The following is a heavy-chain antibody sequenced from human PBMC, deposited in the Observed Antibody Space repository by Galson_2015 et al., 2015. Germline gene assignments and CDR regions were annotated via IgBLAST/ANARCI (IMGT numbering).Heavy chain of an antibody. CDR2: ISPTTSYI. D-gene: IGHD2-21*01. J-gene: IGHJ3*01. V-gene: IGHV3-11*05. Sequence: SLRLSCAASGFTLSDYYMSWIRQAPGKGLEWVSYISPTTSYINYADSVKGRFTISRDDAKNSLHLQMNSLRAEDTALYYCARGGDAHLVNAFDLWGQGTMVTVSS. CDR3: ARGGDAHLVNAFDL. CDR1: GFTLSDYY.